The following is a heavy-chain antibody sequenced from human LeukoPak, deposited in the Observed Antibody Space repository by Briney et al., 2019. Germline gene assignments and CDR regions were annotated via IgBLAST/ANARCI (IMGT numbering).Heavy chain of an antibody. CDR3: ARVRIAVAGRNWFDP. V-gene: IGHV1-69*13. Sequence: SVKVSCKASGGTFSSYAISWVRQAPGQGLEWMGGIIPIFGTANYAQKFQGRVTITADESTSTAYMELSSLRSEDTAVYYCARVRIAVAGRNWFDPWGQGTLVTGSS. D-gene: IGHD6-19*01. J-gene: IGHJ5*02. CDR1: GGTFSSYA. CDR2: IIPIFGTA.